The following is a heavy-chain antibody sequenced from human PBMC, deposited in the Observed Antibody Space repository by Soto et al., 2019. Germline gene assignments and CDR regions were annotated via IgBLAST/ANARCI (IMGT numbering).Heavy chain of an antibody. V-gene: IGHV1-18*01. CDR2: ISAYNGNT. CDR3: ARNGASIAAAQGWFDP. J-gene: IGHJ5*02. CDR1: GYTFTSYG. Sequence: ASVKVSCKASGYTFTSYGISWVRQAPGQGLEWMGWISAYNGNTNYAQKLQGRVTISVDTSKNQFSLKLSSVTAADTAVYYCARNGASIAAAQGWFDPWGQGTLVTVSS. D-gene: IGHD6-13*01.